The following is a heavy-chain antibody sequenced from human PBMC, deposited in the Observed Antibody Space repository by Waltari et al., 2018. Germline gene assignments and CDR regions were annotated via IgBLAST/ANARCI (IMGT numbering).Heavy chain of an antibody. CDR1: GGTFSSYA. CDR2: IIPIFGTA. V-gene: IGHV1-69*14. Sequence: QVQLVQSGAEVKKPGSSVKVSCKASGGTFSSYAISWVRQAPGQGLEWMGGIIPIFGTANYAQKFQGRVTITADKSTSTAYMELSSLRSEDTAVYYCARGPRSYYYDSSGYDAFDIWGQGTMVTVSS. D-gene: IGHD3-22*01. CDR3: ARGPRSYYYDSSGYDAFDI. J-gene: IGHJ3*02.